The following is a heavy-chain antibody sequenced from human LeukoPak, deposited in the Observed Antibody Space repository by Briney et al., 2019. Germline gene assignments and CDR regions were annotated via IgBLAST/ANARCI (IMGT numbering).Heavy chain of an antibody. J-gene: IGHJ4*02. V-gene: IGHV1-18*01. CDR3: ARDFGLVRYSYGSIYYFDY. CDR2: ISAYNGNT. D-gene: IGHD5-18*01. CDR1: GCTFTSYG. Sequence: ASVKVSCTASGCTFTSYGISWVRQAPGQGLEWMGWISAYNGNTNYAQKLQGRVTMTTDTSTGTAYMELRSLRSDDTAVYYCARDFGLVRYSYGSIYYFDYWGQGTLVTVSS.